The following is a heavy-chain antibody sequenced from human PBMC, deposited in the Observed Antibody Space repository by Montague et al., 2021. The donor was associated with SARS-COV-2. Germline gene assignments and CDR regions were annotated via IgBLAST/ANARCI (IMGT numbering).Heavy chain of an antibody. Sequence: SLRLSCAASGFTFDDYGMSWVRQTPGKGLEWVAVIWYDGSNKYYADSVKGRFTISRDNSKNTLYLQMNSLRAEDTAVYYCARDYPRGDILTVYYYYMDVWGQGTLVTVSS. CDR1: GFTFDDYG. CDR2: IWYDGSNK. D-gene: IGHD3-9*01. V-gene: IGHV3-33*08. J-gene: IGHJ6*03. CDR3: ARDYPRGDILTVYYYYMDV.